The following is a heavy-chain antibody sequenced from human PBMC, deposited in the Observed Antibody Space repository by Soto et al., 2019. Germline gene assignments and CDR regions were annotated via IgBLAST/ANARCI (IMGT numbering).Heavy chain of an antibody. D-gene: IGHD3-22*01. CDR1: GFTFSSYA. CDR3: AKGRYYYDSSGYPDDAFDI. Sequence: AGSLRLSCAASGFTFSSYAMSWDRQAPGKGLEGVSAISGSGGSPYYADSGKGRFTISRDNSKNTLYLQMNSLRAEDTAVYYCAKGRYYYDSSGYPDDAFDIWGQGTMVTVSS. J-gene: IGHJ3*02. CDR2: ISGSGGSP. V-gene: IGHV3-23*01.